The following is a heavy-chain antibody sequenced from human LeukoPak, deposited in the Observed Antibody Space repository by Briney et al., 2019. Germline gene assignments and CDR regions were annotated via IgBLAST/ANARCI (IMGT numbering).Heavy chain of an antibody. V-gene: IGHV1-18*01. CDR2: ISAYNGNT. CDR1: GYTLPRYG. Sequence: ASVNVSCMASGYTLPRYGICWVRQAPGQGREGMGWISAYNGNTNYTQKPQGRVTMTTDTSTSTGYMELRSLRSDDTAVDYCARSRVWSSSSVYWGQGTLVTVSS. J-gene: IGHJ4*02. CDR3: ARSRVWSSSSVY. D-gene: IGHD6-6*01.